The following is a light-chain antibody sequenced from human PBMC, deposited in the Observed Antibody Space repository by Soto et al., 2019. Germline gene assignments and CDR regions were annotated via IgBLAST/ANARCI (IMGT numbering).Light chain of an antibody. Sequence: QSALAQPSSVSGSPGQSITISCTGTSTDVGGYNYVSWYQHHSGKAPKLLIYEVTNRPSGISDRFSGSKSVNTASLTISGLQAEDESDHYCSSYTNINTRACVFGTGTKLTVL. V-gene: IGLV2-14*01. CDR1: STDVGGYNY. CDR2: EVT. CDR3: SSYTNINTRACV. J-gene: IGLJ1*01.